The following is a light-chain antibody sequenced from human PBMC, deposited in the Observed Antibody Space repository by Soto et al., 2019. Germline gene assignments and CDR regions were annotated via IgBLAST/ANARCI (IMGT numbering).Light chain of an antibody. J-gene: IGLJ2*01. V-gene: IGLV1-40*01. CDR3: QSYDSSVSGFVV. CDR2: GNS. Sequence: QSVLTQPPSVSGAPGQSVTISCTGSSSNIGAGYDVHWYQQLPGTAPKLLIYGNSNRPSGGPDRFSGSKSGTSASLAITGLQAEDEADFYCQSYDSSVSGFVVFGGGTKLTVL. CDR1: SSNIGAGYD.